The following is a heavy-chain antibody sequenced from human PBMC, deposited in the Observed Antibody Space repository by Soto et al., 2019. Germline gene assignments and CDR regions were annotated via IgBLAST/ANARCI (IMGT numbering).Heavy chain of an antibody. Sequence: GGSLRLSCAASGFTFSSYGMHWVRQAPGKGLEWVAVISYDGSNKYYADSVKGRFTISRDNSKNTLYLQMNSLRAEDTAVYYCALLTWKVRGVIQDYWGQGTLVTVSS. V-gene: IGHV3-30*03. D-gene: IGHD3-10*01. CDR3: ALLTWKVRGVIQDY. CDR2: ISYDGSNK. CDR1: GFTFSSYG. J-gene: IGHJ4*02.